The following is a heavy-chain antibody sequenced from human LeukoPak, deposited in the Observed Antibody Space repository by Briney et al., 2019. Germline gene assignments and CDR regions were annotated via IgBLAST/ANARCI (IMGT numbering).Heavy chain of an antibody. CDR1: GDSINNHY. V-gene: IGHV4-4*07. Sequence: PSETLSLTCTVSGDSINNHYWSWIRQPAGKGLEWIGRIYNSGSTNYNPSLRSRVTMSVDTSTKQISLTLVSVTAADTAVYYCVVSKTHYYGPLLYWGQGTLVTVSS. CDR3: VVSKTHYYGPLLY. CDR2: IYNSGST. D-gene: IGHD3-10*01. J-gene: IGHJ4*02.